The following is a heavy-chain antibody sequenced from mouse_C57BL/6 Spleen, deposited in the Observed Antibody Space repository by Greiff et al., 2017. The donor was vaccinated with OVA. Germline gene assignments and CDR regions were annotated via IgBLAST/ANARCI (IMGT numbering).Heavy chain of an antibody. J-gene: IGHJ2*01. V-gene: IGHV1-34*01. D-gene: IGHD3-2*02. Sequence: EVQLVESGPELVKPGASVKLSCKASGYTFTDYYMHWVKQSHGKSLEWIGYIYPNNGGNGYNQKFKGKATLTVDKSSSTAYMELSSLTSEDSAVYCCATLDSSRYFDYWGQGTTLTVSS. CDR2: IYPNNGGN. CDR3: ATLDSSRYFDY. CDR1: GYTFTDYY.